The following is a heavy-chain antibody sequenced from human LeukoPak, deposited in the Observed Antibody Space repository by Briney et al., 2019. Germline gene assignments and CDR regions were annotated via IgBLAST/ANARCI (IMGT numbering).Heavy chain of an antibody. CDR3: ASRHSGSYRYYYYYYMDV. CDR2: IYYSGST. Sequence: SETLSLTCTVSGGSISSSSYYWGWIRQPPGKGLEWIGSIYYSGSTYYNPSLKSRVTISVDTSKNQFSLKLSSVTAADTAVYYCASRHSGSYRYYYYYYMDVWGKGTTVTVSS. CDR1: GGSISSSSYY. J-gene: IGHJ6*03. V-gene: IGHV4-39*01. D-gene: IGHD1-26*01.